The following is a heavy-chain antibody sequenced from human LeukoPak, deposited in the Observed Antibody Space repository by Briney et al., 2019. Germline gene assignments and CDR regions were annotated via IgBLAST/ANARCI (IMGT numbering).Heavy chain of an antibody. Sequence: ASVKVSCKASGGTFSSYAISWVRQAPGQGLEWMGGIIPIFGTANYAQKFQGRVTITADESTSTAYMELSSLRSEDTAVYYCGGSSGSYEGDFDYWGQGTLVTVSS. CDR1: GGTFSSYA. D-gene: IGHD1-26*01. J-gene: IGHJ4*02. V-gene: IGHV1-69*13. CDR2: IIPIFGTA. CDR3: GGSSGSYEGDFDY.